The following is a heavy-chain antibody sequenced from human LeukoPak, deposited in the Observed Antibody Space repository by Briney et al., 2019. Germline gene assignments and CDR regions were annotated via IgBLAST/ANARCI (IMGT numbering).Heavy chain of an antibody. D-gene: IGHD4-11*01. V-gene: IGHV3-74*01. CDR1: DFTFSSYW. CDR3: ARGSSVSLDY. CDR2: ITTDGRST. J-gene: IGHJ4*02. Sequence: GGSLRLSCAASDFTFSSYWMHWVRQVPGKGLVWVSRITTDGRSTSYADSVKGRFTMSRDNAKNTLYLQMNSLRDEDTAVYYCARGSSVSLDYWGQGTLVIVSS.